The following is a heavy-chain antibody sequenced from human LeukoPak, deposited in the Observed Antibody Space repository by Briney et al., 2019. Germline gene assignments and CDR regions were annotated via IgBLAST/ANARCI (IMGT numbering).Heavy chain of an antibody. J-gene: IGHJ4*02. CDR3: ARDYYDSSGYLDY. Sequence: GGSLRLSCAASGFTFSSYGMHWVRQAPGKGLEWVAVISYDGSNKYYADSVKGRFTISRDNSKNTLYLQMNSLRAEDTAVYYCARDYYDSSGYLDYWGQGTLVTVSS. CDR1: GFTFSSYG. V-gene: IGHV3-30*03. CDR2: ISYDGSNK. D-gene: IGHD3-22*01.